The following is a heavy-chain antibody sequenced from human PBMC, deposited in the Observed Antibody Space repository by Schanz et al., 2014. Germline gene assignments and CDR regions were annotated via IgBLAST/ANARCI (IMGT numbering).Heavy chain of an antibody. V-gene: IGHV3-23*04. D-gene: IGHD3-22*01. CDR2: ISGSGGST. CDR1: GFTLTSYA. CDR3: AKIRYDSSGYYLPYYGMDV. J-gene: IGHJ6*02. Sequence: EVQVVESGGGLVQPGGSLRLSCEASGFTLTSYALTWVRQAPGKGLEWVAGISGSGGSTDYADSVKGRFIIPSDNSKNTLSLQMNSLRAEDTAVYYCAKIRYDSSGYYLPYYGMDVWGQGTTVIVSS.